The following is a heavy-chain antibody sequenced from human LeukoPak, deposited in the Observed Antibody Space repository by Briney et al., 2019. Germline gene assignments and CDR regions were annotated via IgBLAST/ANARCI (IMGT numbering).Heavy chain of an antibody. J-gene: IGHJ5*02. V-gene: IGHV4-38-2*02. CDR1: GYSISSGYY. CDR2: IYHSGST. Sequence: SETLSLTCTVSGYSISSGYYWGWIRQPPGKGLEWIGSIYHSGSTNYNPSLKSRVTISVDTSKNQFSLKLSSVTAADTAVYYCARRVVPARSPWFDPWGQGTLVTVSS. CDR3: ARRVVPARSPWFDP. D-gene: IGHD2-2*01.